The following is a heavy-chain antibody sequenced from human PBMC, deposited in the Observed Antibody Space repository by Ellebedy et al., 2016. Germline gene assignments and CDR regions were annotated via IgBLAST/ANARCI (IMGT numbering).Heavy chain of an antibody. J-gene: IGHJ4*02. CDR2: IYRTGDI. D-gene: IGHD6-13*01. Sequence: GGSLRLSCAVSGFTVSGNYMSWVRQAPGKGLEWVAIIYRTGDIFYPDSAKGRFTISRDNSKNTVYLQMNSLRVEDTAVYYCAGDSRGITALGTSLHYWGQGTLVTVSS. CDR1: GFTVSGNY. CDR3: AGDSRGITALGTSLHY. V-gene: IGHV3-53*01.